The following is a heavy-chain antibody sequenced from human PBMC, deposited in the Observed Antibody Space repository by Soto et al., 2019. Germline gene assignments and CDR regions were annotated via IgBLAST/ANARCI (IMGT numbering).Heavy chain of an antibody. D-gene: IGHD3-10*01. J-gene: IGHJ6*02. CDR3: ARDVHFLWFGESWGDYYYYGMDV. Sequence: PGGSLRLSCAASGFTFSSYAMHWVRQAPGKGLEWVAVIWYDGSNKYYADSVKGRFTISRDNSKNTLYLQMNSLRAEDTAVYYCARDVHFLWFGESWGDYYYYGMDVWGQGTTVTVSS. V-gene: IGHV3-33*01. CDR1: GFTFSSYA. CDR2: IWYDGSNK.